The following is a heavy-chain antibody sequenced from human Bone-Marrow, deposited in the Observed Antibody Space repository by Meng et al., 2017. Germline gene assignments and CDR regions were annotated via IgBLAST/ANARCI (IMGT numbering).Heavy chain of an antibody. D-gene: IGHD5-18*01. CDR1: GYTFTSYY. CDR2: INPSGGST. V-gene: IGHV1-46*01. CDR3: ARDTPPGDIKDTAMVTAFDY. J-gene: IGHJ4*02. Sequence: SVKVSCKASGYTFTSYYMHWVRQAPGQGLEWMGIINPSGGSTSYAQKFQGRVTMTRDTSTSTAYMELSSLRSEDTAVYYCARDTPPGDIKDTAMVTAFDYWGQGTLVTVSS.